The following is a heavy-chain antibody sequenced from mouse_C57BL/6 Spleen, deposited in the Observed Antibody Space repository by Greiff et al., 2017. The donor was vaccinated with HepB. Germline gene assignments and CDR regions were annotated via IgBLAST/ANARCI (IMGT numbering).Heavy chain of an antibody. Sequence: EVHLVESGGGLVKPGGSLKLSCAASGFTFSSYAMSWVRQTPEKRLEWVATISDGGSYTYYPDNVKGRFTISRDNAKNNLYLQMSHLKSEDTAMYYCARAYDGYYAMDYWGQGTSVTVSS. CDR3: ARAYDGYYAMDY. V-gene: IGHV5-4*01. D-gene: IGHD2-3*01. CDR2: ISDGGSYT. CDR1: GFTFSSYA. J-gene: IGHJ4*01.